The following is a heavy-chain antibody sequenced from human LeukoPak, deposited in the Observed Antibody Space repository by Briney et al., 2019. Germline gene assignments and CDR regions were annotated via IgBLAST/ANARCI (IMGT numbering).Heavy chain of an antibody. CDR1: GFTFSSYS. V-gene: IGHV3-23*01. J-gene: IGHJ4*02. CDR3: AKAHYYDSSGYDY. Sequence: GGSLRLSCAASGFTFSSYSMNWVRQAPGKGLEWVSAISGSGGSTYYADSVKGRFTISRDNSKNTLYLQMNSLRAEDTAVYYCAKAHYYDSSGYDYWGQGTLVTVSS. D-gene: IGHD3-22*01. CDR2: ISGSGGST.